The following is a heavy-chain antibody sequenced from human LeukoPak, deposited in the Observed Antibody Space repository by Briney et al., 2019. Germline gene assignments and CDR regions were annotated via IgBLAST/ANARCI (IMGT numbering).Heavy chain of an antibody. D-gene: IGHD2-2*01. CDR3: ASSSTWYYFDY. Sequence: GGSLRLSCAASGFTFDDYAMHWVRQAPGKGLEWVSGISWNSGSIGYADSVKGRFTIFRDNAKNSLYLQMNSLRAEDTAVYYCASSSTWYYFDYWGQGTLVTVSS. CDR1: GFTFDDYA. J-gene: IGHJ4*02. CDR2: ISWNSGSI. V-gene: IGHV3-9*01.